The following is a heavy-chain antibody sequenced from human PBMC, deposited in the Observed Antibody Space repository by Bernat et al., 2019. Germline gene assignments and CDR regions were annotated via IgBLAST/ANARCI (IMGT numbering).Heavy chain of an antibody. V-gene: IGHV1-2*06. CDR3: DRVRCSSTSCYFPWFDP. CDR1: GYTFTGYY. Sequence: QVQLVQSGAEVKKPGASVKVSCKASGYTFTGYYMHWVRQAPGQGLEWMGRINPNSGGTNYAQKFQGRVTMTRDTSISTAYMELSRLRSDDTAVYYCDRVRCSSTSCYFPWFDPWGQGTLVTVSS. D-gene: IGHD2-2*01. J-gene: IGHJ5*02. CDR2: INPNSGGT.